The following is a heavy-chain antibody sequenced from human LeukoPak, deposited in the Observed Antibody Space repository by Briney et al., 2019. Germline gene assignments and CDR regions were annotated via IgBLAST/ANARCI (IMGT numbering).Heavy chain of an antibody. Sequence: PGGSLRLSCAASGFTFSSYGMHWVRQAPGKGLEWVAVIWYDGSNKYYADSVKGRFTISRDNSKNTLYLQMNSLRAEDTAAYYCARVSNYYYYGMDVWGQGTTVTVSS. J-gene: IGHJ6*02. V-gene: IGHV3-33*01. CDR1: GFTFSSYG. CDR3: ARVSNYYYYGMDV. CDR2: IWYDGSNK.